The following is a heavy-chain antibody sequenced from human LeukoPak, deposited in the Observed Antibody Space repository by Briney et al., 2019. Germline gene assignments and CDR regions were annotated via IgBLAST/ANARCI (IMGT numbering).Heavy chain of an antibody. Sequence: SETLSLTCTVSGGSISSGSYYWSWIRQPAGKGLEWIGRIYTSGSTNYNPSLKSRVTISVDTSKNQFSLKLSSVTAADTAVYYCARGGFDSYYYYYYMDVWGKGTTVTVSS. V-gene: IGHV4-61*02. CDR1: GGSISSGSYY. D-gene: IGHD3-10*01. J-gene: IGHJ6*03. CDR2: IYTSGST. CDR3: ARGGFDSYYYYYYMDV.